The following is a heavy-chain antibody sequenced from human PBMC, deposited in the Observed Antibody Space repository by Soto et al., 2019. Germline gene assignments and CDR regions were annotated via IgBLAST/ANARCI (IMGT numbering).Heavy chain of an antibody. J-gene: IGHJ6*02. D-gene: IGHD3-3*01. V-gene: IGHV2-70*04. CDR1: GFSLSTSGMR. CDR3: AREYYDFWSGYPATTYGMDV. CDR2: IDWDDDK. Sequence: GSGPTLVNPTQTLTLTCTFSGFSLSTSGMRVSWIRQPPGKALEWLARIDWDDDKFYSTSLKTRLTISKDTSKNQVVLTMTNMDPVDTATYYCAREYYDFWSGYPATTYGMDVWGQGTTVTVSS.